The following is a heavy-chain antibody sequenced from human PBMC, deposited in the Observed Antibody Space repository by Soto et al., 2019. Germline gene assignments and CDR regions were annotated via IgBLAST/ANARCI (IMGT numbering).Heavy chain of an antibody. CDR3: ARHGGFNLLY. V-gene: IGHV4-4*02. CDR1: GGSISSTTW. J-gene: IGHJ4*02. D-gene: IGHD6-25*01. Sequence: QVQLQESGPGLVKPSETLSLTCAVSGGSISSTTWWSWVRQAPGKGLEWIGQIDDSGNTDYKPSLKSRVTISVDKSKNQLSLEMTSVTAADTAVYYCARHGGFNLLYWGPGILVTVS. CDR2: IDDSGNT.